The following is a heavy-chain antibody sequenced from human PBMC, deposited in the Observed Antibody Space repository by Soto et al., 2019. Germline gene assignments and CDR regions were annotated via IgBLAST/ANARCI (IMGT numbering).Heavy chain of an antibody. D-gene: IGHD3-22*01. CDR1: GFIFSRYE. CDR2: INTRGNII. Sequence: GGSLRLSCASSGFIFSRYEMNWVRRAPGKGLEWVSYINTRGNIIHYADSVKGRFTISRDNAENSLYLQMNSLRAEDTAVYYCARDIDYYDSSGYQDYWGQGSLVTVSS. J-gene: IGHJ4*02. CDR3: ARDIDYYDSSGYQDY. V-gene: IGHV3-48*03.